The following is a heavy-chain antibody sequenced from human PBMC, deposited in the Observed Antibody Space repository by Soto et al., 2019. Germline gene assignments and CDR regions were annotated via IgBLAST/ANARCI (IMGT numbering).Heavy chain of an antibody. CDR2: IYYSGST. D-gene: IGHD2-15*01. CDR1: GGSVSSGSYY. Sequence: QVQLQESGPGLVKPSETLSLTGTVSGGSVSSGSYYWSWIRQPPGKGLEWIGYIYYSGSTNYNPSLKSRVTISVDTSKNQFSLKLSSVTAADTAVYYCARGSGPNDAFDIWGQGTMVTVSS. CDR3: ARGSGPNDAFDI. V-gene: IGHV4-61*01. J-gene: IGHJ3*02.